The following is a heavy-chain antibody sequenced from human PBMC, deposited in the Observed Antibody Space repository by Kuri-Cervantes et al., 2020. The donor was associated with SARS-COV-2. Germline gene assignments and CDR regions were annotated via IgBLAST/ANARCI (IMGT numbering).Heavy chain of an antibody. CDR2: FIPMLDLT. CDR3: ARAATYYDTNGYWY. V-gene: IGHV1-69*04. Sequence: SVKVSCKVSGGTLRSYAITWVRQAPGQGLEWMGRFIPMLDLTNYAPKFRDRATISADKSTGTAYLELTSLRPDDTAVYYCARAATYYDTNGYWYWGQGTLVTVSS. CDR1: GGTLRSYA. D-gene: IGHD3-22*01. J-gene: IGHJ4*02.